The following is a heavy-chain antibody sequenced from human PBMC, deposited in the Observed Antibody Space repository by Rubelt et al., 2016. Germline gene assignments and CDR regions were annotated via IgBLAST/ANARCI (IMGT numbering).Heavy chain of an antibody. J-gene: IGHJ5*02. CDR2: IYYDNDK. V-gene: IGHV2-5*02. Sequence: QITLKESGPTLVKPTQTLTLTCTFSGLSLSTNGVGVGWVRQPPGKALEWLAVIYYDNDKRYSPSLKTRLTITKDTSKNQVVLTMTNRDPVDTATYYCAHRRVQYLDNSVRTWAWFDPWGQGTLVTVSS. CDR1: GLSLSTNGVG. D-gene: IGHD3-10*01. CDR3: AHRRVQYLDNSVRTWAWFDP.